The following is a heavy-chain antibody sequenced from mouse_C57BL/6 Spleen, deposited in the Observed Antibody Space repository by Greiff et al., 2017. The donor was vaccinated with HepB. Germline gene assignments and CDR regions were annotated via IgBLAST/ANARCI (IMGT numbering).Heavy chain of an antibody. CDR2: INPNNGGT. Sequence: EVQLQQSGPELVKPGASVKISCKASGYTFTDYYMNWVKQSHGKSLEWIGDINPNNGGTSYNQKFKGKATLTVDKSSSTAYMELRSLTSEDSAVYYCARGVYGSRALFYFDYWGQGTTLTVSS. J-gene: IGHJ2*01. CDR1: GYTFTDYY. D-gene: IGHD1-1*01. V-gene: IGHV1-26*01. CDR3: ARGVYGSRALFYFDY.